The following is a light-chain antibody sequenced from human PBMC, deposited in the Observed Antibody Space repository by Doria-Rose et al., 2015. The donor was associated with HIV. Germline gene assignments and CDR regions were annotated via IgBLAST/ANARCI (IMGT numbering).Light chain of an antibody. CDR1: QSFSSTY. CDR3: HQYGTSWT. J-gene: IGKJ1*01. Sequence: EIVMTQSPGTLSLSPGEGATLSCRASQSFSSTYLAWYQQKPGQAPSLLIYDGSTRATGIPDTFSASGSGTDFPLTINRLEPEDFALYYCHQYGTSWTFGQGTKVEI. V-gene: IGKV3-20*01. CDR2: DGS.